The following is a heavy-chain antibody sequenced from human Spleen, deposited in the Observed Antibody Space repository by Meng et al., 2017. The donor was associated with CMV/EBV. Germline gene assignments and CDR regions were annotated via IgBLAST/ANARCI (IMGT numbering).Heavy chain of an antibody. J-gene: IGHJ4*02. CDR3: AAYYYDPSGYFYALDN. Sequence: GGSLRLSCAASGFAFRAYWMHWVRQAPGKGLEWISRINSGGGHTTYADSVKGRFTISRDNSGHTLFLEMTGLRAEDTAVYFCAAYYYDPSGYFYALDNWGQGTLVTVSS. CDR1: GFAFRAYW. CDR2: INSGGGHT. V-gene: IGHV3-74*01. D-gene: IGHD3-22*01.